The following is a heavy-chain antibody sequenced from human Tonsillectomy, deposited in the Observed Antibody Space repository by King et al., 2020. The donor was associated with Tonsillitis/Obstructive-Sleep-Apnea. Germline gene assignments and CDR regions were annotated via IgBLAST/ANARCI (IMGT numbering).Heavy chain of an antibody. CDR2: ISWNSGSI. V-gene: IGHV3-9*01. J-gene: IGHJ4*02. CDR1: GFTFDDYA. Sequence: DVQLVESGGGLVQPGRSLRLSCAASGFTFDDYAMHWVRQAPGKGLEWVSGISWNSGSIGYADSVKGRFTISRDNAKNSLYLQMNSLRAEDTALYYCAKDLNSLDSSGTLDYWGQGTLVTVSS. D-gene: IGHD3-22*01. CDR3: AKDLNSLDSSGTLDY.